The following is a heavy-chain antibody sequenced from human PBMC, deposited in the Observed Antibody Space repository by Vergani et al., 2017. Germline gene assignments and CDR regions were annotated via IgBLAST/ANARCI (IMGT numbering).Heavy chain of an antibody. V-gene: IGHV2-5*02. D-gene: IGHD3-3*01. CDR2: IYWDDDK. J-gene: IGHJ4*02. CDR1: GFSLSTSGVG. Sequence: QITLKESGPTLVKPTQTLTLTCTFSGFSLSTSGVGVGWIRQPPGKALEWLALIYWDDDKRYSPSLKSRLTITKDTSKNQVVLTMTNMDPVDTATYYCXRGYDFWSGYPSPMNFDYWGQGTLVTVSS. CDR3: XRGYDFWSGYPSPMNFDY.